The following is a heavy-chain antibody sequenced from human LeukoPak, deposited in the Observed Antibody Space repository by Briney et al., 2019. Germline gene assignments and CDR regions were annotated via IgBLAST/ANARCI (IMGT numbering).Heavy chain of an antibody. CDR1: GGSISSGGYY. V-gene: IGHV4-31*03. Sequence: SQTLSLTCTVSGGSISSGGYYWSWIRQHPGKALEWIGYIYYSGSTYYNPSLKSRVTTSVDTSKNQFSLKLSSATAADTAVYYCARASQTGYASSWYQDYWGQGTLVTVSS. CDR3: ARASQTGYASSWYQDY. CDR2: IYYSGST. J-gene: IGHJ4*02. D-gene: IGHD6-13*01.